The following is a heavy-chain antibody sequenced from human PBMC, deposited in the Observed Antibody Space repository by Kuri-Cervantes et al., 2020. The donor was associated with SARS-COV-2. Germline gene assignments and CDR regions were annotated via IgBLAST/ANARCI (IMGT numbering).Heavy chain of an antibody. J-gene: IGHJ6*02. V-gene: IGHV1-3*01. CDR2: INAGNGNT. CDR1: GYTFTSYA. D-gene: IGHD3-3*01. CDR3: ARGGDFWYFYYGMDV. Sequence: GESLKISCKASGYTFTSYAMHWVRQAPGQRLEWTGWINAGNGNTKYSQKFQGRVTITRDTSASTAYMELSSLRSEDTAVYYCARGGDFWYFYYGMDVWGQGTTVTVSS.